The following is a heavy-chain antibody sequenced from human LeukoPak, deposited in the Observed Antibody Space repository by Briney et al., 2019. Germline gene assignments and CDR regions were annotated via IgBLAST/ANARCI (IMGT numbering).Heavy chain of an antibody. CDR2: VCPMTGRT. D-gene: IGHD1-1*01. CDR3: ARESERNDGWFDP. Sequence: RASVLVSCKASGYTSRIHDINWVRQAPGQGLGWMGWVCPMTGRTGYAQTFQGRVYMTTNASLSTAYMELSSLRSDDTAVYFCARESERNDGWFDPWGQGTLVTVSS. V-gene: IGHV1-8*01. CDR1: GYTSRIHD. J-gene: IGHJ5*02.